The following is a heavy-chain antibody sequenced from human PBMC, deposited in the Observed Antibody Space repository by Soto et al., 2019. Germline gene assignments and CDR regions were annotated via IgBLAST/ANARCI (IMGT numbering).Heavy chain of an antibody. CDR2: INPNSGGT. CDR3: ARGQAVKGLDY. CDR1: GYIFTGHF. V-gene: IGHV1-2*04. J-gene: IGHJ4*01. Sequence: QVQLVQSGAEVKKPGASVRVSCKASGYIFTGHFMHWVRQAPGQGLEWMGRINPNSGGTIYAQKFQAWVAMTSDTSINTAYLELSSLTSGDTAVYYCARGQAVKGLDYWGHGTLVTVSS.